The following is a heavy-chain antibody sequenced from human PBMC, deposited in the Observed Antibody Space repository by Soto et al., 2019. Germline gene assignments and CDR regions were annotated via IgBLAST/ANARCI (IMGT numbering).Heavy chain of an antibody. J-gene: IGHJ4*02. CDR3: ASQVGNNY. V-gene: IGHV3-74*01. D-gene: IGHD1-26*01. Sequence: EVQLVESGGGLVQPGGSLRLSCAASGFTFSSDWMHWVRQVPGKGLVWVPRINYDGSSTYYADSVKGRFTISRDNAKNTLYLQMNSRRAEDTAVYYCASQVGNNYWGQGTLVTVSS. CDR1: GFTFSSDW. CDR2: INYDGSST.